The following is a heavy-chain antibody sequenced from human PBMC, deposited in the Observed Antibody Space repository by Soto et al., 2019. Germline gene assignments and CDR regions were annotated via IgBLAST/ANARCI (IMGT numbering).Heavy chain of an antibody. CDR2: INPKSGGP. V-gene: IGHV1-2*06. Sequence: QVQLVQSGAEVKKPGASVNVSCKASGYTFTVYYMHWVRQAPGQGRAWMGRINPKSGGPMYPQKFQGRVTMTWDTSISTAYMALTRLRSDDTAVYYCARDLAKGGGSAGFDYWGQGTLVTVSS. CDR3: ARDLAKGGGSAGFDY. D-gene: IGHD1-26*01. J-gene: IGHJ4*02. CDR1: GYTFTVYY.